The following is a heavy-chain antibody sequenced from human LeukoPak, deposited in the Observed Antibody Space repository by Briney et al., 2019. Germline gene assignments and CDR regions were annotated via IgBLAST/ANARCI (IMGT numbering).Heavy chain of an antibody. D-gene: IGHD6-19*01. Sequence: SETLSLTCAVSGVSFSTTNWWVWLRQPPGKGLEWIGEVYHSGRGNKNYNPSLKSRATISIDTSKNQFSLNLRSLTAADTAVYFCARDNPRTTGYSSGSTFDFWGQGILVTVSS. CDR2: VYHSGRGNK. J-gene: IGHJ4*02. CDR1: GVSFSTTNW. CDR3: ARDNPRTTGYSSGSTFDF. V-gene: IGHV4-4*02.